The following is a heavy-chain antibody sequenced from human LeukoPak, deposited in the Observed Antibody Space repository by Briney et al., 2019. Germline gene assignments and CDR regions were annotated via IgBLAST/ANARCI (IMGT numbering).Heavy chain of an antibody. Sequence: QSGGSLRLSCAASGFTFSSYAMSWVRQAPGKGLEWVSAISGSGGSTYYADSVKGRFTISRDNSKNTLYLQMNSLRAEDTAVYYCAKDHGSSWSFDYWGQGTLVTVSS. V-gene: IGHV3-23*01. CDR1: GFTFSSYA. J-gene: IGHJ4*02. CDR2: ISGSGGST. CDR3: AKDHGSSWSFDY. D-gene: IGHD6-13*01.